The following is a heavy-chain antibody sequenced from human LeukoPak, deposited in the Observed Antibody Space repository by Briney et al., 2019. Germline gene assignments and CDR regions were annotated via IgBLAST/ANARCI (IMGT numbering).Heavy chain of an antibody. V-gene: IGHV3-11*01. D-gene: IGHD6-13*01. CDR1: GFTFSDYY. Sequence: NTGGSLRLSCAASGFTFSDYYMSWIRQAPGKGLEWVSYISSSGSTIYYADSVKGRFTISRDNAKNSLYLQMNSLRAEDTAVYYCAKGPRYSSSWYLGSDHYFDYWGQGTLVTVSS. CDR2: ISSSGSTI. J-gene: IGHJ4*02. CDR3: AKGPRYSSSWYLGSDHYFDY.